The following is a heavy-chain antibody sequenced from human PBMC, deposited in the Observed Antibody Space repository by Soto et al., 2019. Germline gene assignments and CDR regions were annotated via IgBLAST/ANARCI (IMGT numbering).Heavy chain of an antibody. J-gene: IGHJ6*03. Sequence: EAQLLESGGGLVQLGGSLRLSCAASGVSFDRYAMTWVRQAPGKGPEWVSRISYTGGSTSYADAVRGRFSTSRDNSKNTVDLQLNTLRAEDTGLYYCAKGGIWHGNIYVDVGGKGTTVTVSS. V-gene: IGHV3-23*01. D-gene: IGHD1-1*01. CDR1: GVSFDRYA. CDR3: AKGGIWHGNIYVDV. CDR2: ISYTGGST.